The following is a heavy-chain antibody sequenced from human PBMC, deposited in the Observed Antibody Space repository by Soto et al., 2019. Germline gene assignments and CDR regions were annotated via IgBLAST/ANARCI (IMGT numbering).Heavy chain of an antibody. J-gene: IGHJ5*02. CDR2: INHSGST. D-gene: IGHD4-4*01. CDR1: GGSFSGYY. Sequence: PSETLSLTCAVYGGSFSGYYWSWIRQPPGKGLEWIGEINHSGSTNYNPSLKSRVTISVDTSKNQFSLKLSSVTAADTAVYYCARGKGLQYYRGRLGWFDPWGQGTLVTVSS. CDR3: ARGKGLQYYRGRLGWFDP. V-gene: IGHV4-34*01.